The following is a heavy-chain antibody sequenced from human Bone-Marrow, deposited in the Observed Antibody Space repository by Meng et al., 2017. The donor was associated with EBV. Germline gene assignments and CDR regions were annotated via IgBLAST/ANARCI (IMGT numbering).Heavy chain of an antibody. CDR1: GGSISSSNW. D-gene: IGHD4-23*01. CDR3: ASLPDYGGNSGDY. CDR2: IYHSGST. Sequence: QGQRTAACPGLVKPSGTLSLTCAVSGGSISSSNWWSWVRQPPGKGLEWIGEIYHSGSTNYNPSLKSRVTISVDKSKNQFSLKLSSVTAADTAVYYCASLPDYGGNSGDYWGQGTLVTVSS. J-gene: IGHJ4*02. V-gene: IGHV4-4*02.